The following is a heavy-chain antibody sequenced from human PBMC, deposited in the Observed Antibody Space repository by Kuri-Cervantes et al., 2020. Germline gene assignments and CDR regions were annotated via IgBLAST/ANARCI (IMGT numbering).Heavy chain of an antibody. Sequence: GESLKISCAASGFAFSNYAMSWVRQAPGKGLVWVSRINSDGSSASYADSVKGRFTISRDNAKNTLYLQMNSLRAEDTAVYYCAKEASYCSGDNCYSHFYIDVWGKGTTVTVSS. CDR3: AKEASYCSGDNCYSHFYIDV. D-gene: IGHD2-15*01. V-gene: IGHV3-74*01. CDR1: GFAFSNYA. CDR2: INSDGSSA. J-gene: IGHJ6*03.